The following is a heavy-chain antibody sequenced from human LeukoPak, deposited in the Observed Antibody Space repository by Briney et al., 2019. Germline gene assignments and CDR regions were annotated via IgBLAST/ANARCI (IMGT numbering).Heavy chain of an antibody. CDR3: ARPSGIAATDWYFDL. CDR1: GGSISSYY. V-gene: IGHV4-59*08. J-gene: IGHJ2*01. D-gene: IGHD6-13*01. CDR2: IYYSGST. Sequence: SETLSLTCTVSGGSISSYYWSWIRQPPGKGLEWIGYIYYSGSTNYNPSLKSRVTISVDTSKNQFSLKLSSVTAADTAVYYCARPSGIAATDWYFDLWGRGTLVTVSS.